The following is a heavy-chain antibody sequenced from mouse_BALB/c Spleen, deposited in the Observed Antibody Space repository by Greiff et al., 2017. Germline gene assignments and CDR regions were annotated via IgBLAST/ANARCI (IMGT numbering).Heavy chain of an antibody. V-gene: IGHV2-9*02. CDR3: ARDKGFFAY. D-gene: IGHD3-3*01. CDR2: IWAGGST. J-gene: IGHJ3*01. Sequence: QVHVKQSGPGLVAPSQSLSITCTVSGFSLTSYGVHWVRQPPGKGLEWLGVIWAGGSTNYNSALMSRLSISKDNSKSQVFLKMNSLQTDDTAMYYCARDKGFFAYWGQGTLVTVSA. CDR1: GFSLTSYG.